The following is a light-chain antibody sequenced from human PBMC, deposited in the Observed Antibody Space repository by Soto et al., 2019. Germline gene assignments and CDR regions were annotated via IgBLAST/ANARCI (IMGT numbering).Light chain of an antibody. CDR3: SSYTSSSTLV. V-gene: IGLV2-14*01. CDR2: AVT. CDR1: SSDVGGYSY. J-gene: IGLJ3*02. Sequence: QSVLTQPASVSGSPGQSITISCTGTSSDVGGYSYVSWYQQHPGKAPKLMIYAVTHRPSGVSNRFSASKSGNTASLTISGLQAEDEADYYCSSYTSSSTLVFGGGTKVTVL.